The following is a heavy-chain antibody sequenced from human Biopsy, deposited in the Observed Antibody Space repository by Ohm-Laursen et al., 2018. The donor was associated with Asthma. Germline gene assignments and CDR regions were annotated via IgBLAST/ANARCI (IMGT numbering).Heavy chain of an antibody. D-gene: IGHD2/OR15-2a*01. CDR3: TRDRFYNSMTSESFYYGVDV. V-gene: IGHV3-30*03. Sequence: GQTLSLTCAASGFRFPIYGMHWVRQGPGKGPEWVALISYDGRETGYVDSVKGRFTISRDNFRNTVHLQMSSLRPEDSAVYYCTRDRFYNSMTSESFYYGVDVWGQGTTVTVSS. CDR1: GFRFPIYG. CDR2: ISYDGRET. J-gene: IGHJ6*02.